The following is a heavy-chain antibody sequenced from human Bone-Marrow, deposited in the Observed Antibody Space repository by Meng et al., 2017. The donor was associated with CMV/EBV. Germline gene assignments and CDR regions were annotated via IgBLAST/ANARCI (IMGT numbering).Heavy chain of an antibody. D-gene: IGHD2-15*01. J-gene: IGHJ4*02. Sequence: QVQLQQWGAGLLKPSETLSLTCRVYDGSFSGYYWNWIRQSQGRGLEWIGEVNHRGSTTYNPSFKSRVTISVDTSKNQFSLKLNSVTAADTAIYYCARASLYPSGCFESWGQGTLVTVSS. CDR3: ARASLYPSGCFES. CDR1: DGSFSGYY. V-gene: IGHV4-34*02. CDR2: VNHRGST.